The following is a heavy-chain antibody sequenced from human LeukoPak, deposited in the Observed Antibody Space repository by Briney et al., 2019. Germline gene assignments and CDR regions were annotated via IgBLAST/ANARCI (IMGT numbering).Heavy chain of an antibody. CDR2: IKQDGSEK. Sequence: PGGSLRLSCAASGFTFSSYWMSWVRQAPGKGLEWVANIKQDGSEKYYVDSVKGRFTISGDNAKNSLYLQMNSLRAEDTAVYYCARDQTVLRFLEWFDYWGQGTLVTVSS. D-gene: IGHD3-3*01. J-gene: IGHJ4*02. CDR3: ARDQTVLRFLEWFDY. CDR1: GFTFSSYW. V-gene: IGHV3-7*01.